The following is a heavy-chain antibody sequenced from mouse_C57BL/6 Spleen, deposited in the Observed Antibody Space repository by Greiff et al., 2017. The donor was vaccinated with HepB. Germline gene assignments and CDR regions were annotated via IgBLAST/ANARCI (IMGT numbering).Heavy chain of an antibody. J-gene: IGHJ3*01. CDR2: IYPGSGST. D-gene: IGHD2-5*01. V-gene: IGHV1-55*01. Sequence: QVQLQQPGAELVKPGASVKMSCKASGYTFTSYWITWVKQRTGQGLEWIGDIYPGSGSTKYNEKFKSKATLTVDTSTSPAYLQLSSLTSEDSAVYYGARDYSNYFAYWGQGTQVTVSA. CDR1: GYTFTSYW. CDR3: ARDYSNYFAY.